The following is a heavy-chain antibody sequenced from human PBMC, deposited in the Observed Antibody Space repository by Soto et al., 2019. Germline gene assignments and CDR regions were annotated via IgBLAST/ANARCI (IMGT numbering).Heavy chain of an antibody. CDR3: ASRDPDIVTTYSFSRDV. CDR2: INLSAGST. Sequence: ASVKVSCKASGHTFTSYYMHWVRQAPGQGLEWIGIINLSAGSTSYAQNFQGRGTLARDASTSTCYMAMSSLRSEEAAVYYGASRDPDIVTTYSFSRDVWGEGATVTVSA. J-gene: IGHJ6*04. D-gene: IGHD3-9*01. V-gene: IGHV1-46*01. CDR1: GHTFTSYY.